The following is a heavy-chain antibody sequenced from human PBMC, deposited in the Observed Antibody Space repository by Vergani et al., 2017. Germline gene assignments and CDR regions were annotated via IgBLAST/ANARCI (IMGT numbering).Heavy chain of an antibody. V-gene: IGHV3-48*04. J-gene: IGHJ4*02. D-gene: IGHD1-26*01. CDR3: ASNDPVGATNY. CDR2: ISSSSSTI. Sequence: EVQLVESGGGLVQPGGSLRLSCAASGFTFSSYSMNWVRQAPGKGLEWVSYISSSSSTIYYADSVKGRFTISRDNAKNSLYLQMNSLRAEDTAVYYCASNDPVGATNYWGQGTLVTVSS. CDR1: GFTFSSYS.